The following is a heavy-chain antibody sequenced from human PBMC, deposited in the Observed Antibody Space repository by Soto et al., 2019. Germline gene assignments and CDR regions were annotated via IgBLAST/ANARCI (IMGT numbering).Heavy chain of an antibody. D-gene: IGHD6-13*01. CDR3: ARRHSGTQERGAFDI. CDR1: GGSISTHF. CDR2: VHYNGDT. V-gene: IGHV4-59*08. Sequence: SETLSLTCAVSGGSISTHFWSWIRQPPGKGLEWIGYVHYNGDTNYHPSLKSRVTISVDTSRRHFSLKLNSVTAADTAIYYCARRHSGTQERGAFDIWGRGTLVTVSS. J-gene: IGHJ3*02.